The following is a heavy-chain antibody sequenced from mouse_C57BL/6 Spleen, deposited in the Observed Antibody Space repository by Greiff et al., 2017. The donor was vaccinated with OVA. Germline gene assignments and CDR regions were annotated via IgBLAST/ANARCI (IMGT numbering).Heavy chain of an antibody. CDR1: GYTFTSYW. D-gene: IGHD1-1*01. V-gene: IGHV1-69*01. CDR2: IDPSDSYT. J-gene: IGHJ2*01. CDR3: ARSPSSDTDY. Sequence: QVQLQQPGAELVMPGASVKLSCKASGYTFTSYWMHWVKQRPGQGLEWIGEIDPSDSYTNYNQKFKGKSTLTVDKSSSTAYMQLSILTSEDSAVYYCARSPSSDTDYWGQGATLTVSS.